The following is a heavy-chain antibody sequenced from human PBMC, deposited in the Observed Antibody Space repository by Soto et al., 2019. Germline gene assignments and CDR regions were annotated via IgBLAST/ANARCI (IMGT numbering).Heavy chain of an antibody. J-gene: IGHJ3*02. CDR1: GGSISSGGYY. CDR2: IYYSGST. D-gene: IGHD3-22*01. Sequence: SETLSLTCTVSGGSISSGGYYWSWIRQHPGKGLEWIGYIYYSGSTYYNPSLKSRVTISVDTSKNQFSLKLSSVTAADTAVYYCARASTVDWLFASDIWGQGTMVTGSS. CDR3: ARASTVDWLFASDI. V-gene: IGHV4-31*03.